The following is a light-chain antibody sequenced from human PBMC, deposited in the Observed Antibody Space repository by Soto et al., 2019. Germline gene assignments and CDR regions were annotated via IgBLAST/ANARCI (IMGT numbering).Light chain of an antibody. J-gene: IGKJ4*01. CDR3: QQLNSYPLT. V-gene: IGKV1-9*01. CDR2: GAS. Sequence: DLQLTQSPSFLSASVGDRVTITCRASQGISSYLAWYQQKPGKAPKLVIYGASTLQSGVPSRFSGSGSGTEFTLTISSLQPEDFATYYCQQLNSYPLTFGGGTKVEIK. CDR1: QGISSY.